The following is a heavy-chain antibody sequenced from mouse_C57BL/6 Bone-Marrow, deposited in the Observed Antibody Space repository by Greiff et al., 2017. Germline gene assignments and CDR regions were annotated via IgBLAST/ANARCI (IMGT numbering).Heavy chain of an antibody. CDR3: TRVGAYGSSPFAY. CDR1: GFTFSSYA. J-gene: IGHJ3*01. V-gene: IGHV5-9-1*02. CDR2: ISSGGDYI. Sequence: EVKLMESGEGLVKPGGSLKLSCAASGFTFSSYAMSWVRQTPEKRLEWVAYISSGGDYIYYADTVKGRFTISSDNARNTLYLQMSSLKSEDTAMYYCTRVGAYGSSPFAYWGQGTLVTVSA. D-gene: IGHD1-1*01.